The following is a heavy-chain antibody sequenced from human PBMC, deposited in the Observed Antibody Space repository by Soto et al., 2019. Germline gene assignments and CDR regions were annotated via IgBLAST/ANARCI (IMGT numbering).Heavy chain of an antibody. Sequence: GGSLRLSCSAAGFSFSSFGMHWVRQAPGKRLEYVSAISSNGGSTFYADSVKGRFTVSRDNSNNTLYLQMSSLRDEDTAVYYCVKGLGYSDYEIDYWGQGTLVTVSS. J-gene: IGHJ4*02. D-gene: IGHD5-12*01. CDR3: VKGLGYSDYEIDY. V-gene: IGHV3-64D*06. CDR2: ISSNGGST. CDR1: GFSFSSFG.